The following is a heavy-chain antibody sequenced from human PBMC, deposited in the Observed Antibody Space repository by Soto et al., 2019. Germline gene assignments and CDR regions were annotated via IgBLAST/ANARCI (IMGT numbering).Heavy chain of an antibody. D-gene: IGHD1-1*01. J-gene: IGHJ4*02. V-gene: IGHV1-18*01. Sequence: QVHLVQSGAEVKKPGASVKVSCKGSGYTFTSDGITWVRQAPGQGLEWMGWISAHNGNTDYAQTLQGRVTVTRDTSTSTPYMELRSLRSDDPAVYYCARGRYGDYWGQGAPVTVSS. CDR2: ISAHNGNT. CDR1: GYTFTSDG. CDR3: ARGRYGDY.